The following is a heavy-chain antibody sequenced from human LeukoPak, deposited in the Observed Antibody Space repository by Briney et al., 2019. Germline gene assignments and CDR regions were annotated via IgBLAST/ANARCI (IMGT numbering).Heavy chain of an antibody. V-gene: IGHV3-48*04. CDR3: ARDSLDYYYYYMDV. Sequence: GGSLRLSCAASGLTFSTYTMNWVRQAPGKGLEWVSYISSSGSTIYYADSVKGRFTISRDNAKNSLYLQMNSLRAEDTAVYYCARDSLDYYYYYMDVWGKGTTVTISS. CDR2: ISSSGSTI. J-gene: IGHJ6*03. CDR1: GLTFSTYT.